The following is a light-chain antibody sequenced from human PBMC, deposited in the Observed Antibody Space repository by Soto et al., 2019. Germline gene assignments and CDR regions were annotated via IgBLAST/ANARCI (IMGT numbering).Light chain of an antibody. CDR2: WAS. V-gene: IGKV4-1*01. J-gene: IGKJ3*01. CDR3: QQYYTGGFT. Sequence: DIVMTQSPDSLAVSLGERATINCKSSQSVLYSSNNKNYLAWYQQKPGQPPKLLIYWASTRESGVPDRFSGSGSGTDFTLTISSLQAEDVAVYYCQQYYTGGFTFGPGTKVDIK. CDR1: QSVLYSSNNKNY.